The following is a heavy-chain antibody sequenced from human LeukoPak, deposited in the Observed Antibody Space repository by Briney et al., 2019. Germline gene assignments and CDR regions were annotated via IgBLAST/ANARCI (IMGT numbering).Heavy chain of an antibody. CDR1: GFTFSSYA. J-gene: IGHJ3*02. Sequence: GRSLRLSCAASGFTFSSYAMHWVRQAPGKGLEWVAVISYDGSNKYYADSVKGRFTISRDNSKNTLYLQMNSLRAEDTAVYYCARRKASGSRDAFDIWGQGTMVTVSS. CDR2: ISYDGSNK. V-gene: IGHV3-30-3*01. D-gene: IGHD1-26*01. CDR3: ARRKASGSRDAFDI.